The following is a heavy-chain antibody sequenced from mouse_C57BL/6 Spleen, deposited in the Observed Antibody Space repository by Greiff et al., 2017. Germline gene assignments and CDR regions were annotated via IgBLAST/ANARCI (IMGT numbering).Heavy chain of an antibody. CDR2: IRLKSDNYAT. D-gene: IGHD2-2*01. J-gene: IGHJ3*01. CDR1: GFTFSNYW. V-gene: IGHV6-3*01. Sequence: EVHLVESGGGLVQPGGSMKLSCVASGFTFSNYWMNWVRQSPEKGLEWVAQIRLKSDNYATHYAGSVKGRFTISRDDSKSSVYLQMDDLRAEDNGSKYCTYGVTRTGGAWFSYRGQGTLVTVSA. CDR3: TYGVTRTGGAWFSY.